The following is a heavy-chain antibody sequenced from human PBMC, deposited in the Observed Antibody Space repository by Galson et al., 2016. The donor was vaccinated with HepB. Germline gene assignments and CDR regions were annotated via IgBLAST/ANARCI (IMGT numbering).Heavy chain of an antibody. CDR2: ISAYNGNT. CDR1: GYTFPSYG. J-gene: IGHJ6*02. CDR3: ARHCGSKYAMDV. Sequence: SVKVSCKASGYTFPSYGISWVRQAPGQGLEWMGWISAYNGNTNYAQNLQGRVSMTTDTSTSTAYMELRSLRSDDTAVYYCARHCGSKYAMDVWGQGTTVTVSS. D-gene: IGHD1-26*01. V-gene: IGHV1-18*01.